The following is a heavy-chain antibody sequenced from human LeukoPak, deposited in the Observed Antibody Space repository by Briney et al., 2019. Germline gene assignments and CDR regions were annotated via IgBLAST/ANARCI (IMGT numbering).Heavy chain of an antibody. CDR3: ARNVRGVIKSWFDP. CDR2: ISAYNGNT. V-gene: IGHV1-18*01. J-gene: IGHJ5*02. Sequence: ASVKVSCKASGYTFTSYGISWVRQAPGQGLEWMGWISAYNGNTNYAQKLQGRVTVTTDTSTSTAYMELRSLRSDDTAVYYCARNVRGVIKSWFDPWGQGTLVTVSS. CDR1: GYTFTSYG. D-gene: IGHD3-10*01.